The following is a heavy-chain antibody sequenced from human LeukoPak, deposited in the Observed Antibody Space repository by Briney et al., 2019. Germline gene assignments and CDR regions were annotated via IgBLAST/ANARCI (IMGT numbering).Heavy chain of an antibody. CDR1: GYTFTGYY. J-gene: IGHJ6*03. CDR2: INPNSGGT. CDR3: ASIFTPPGTTMYYMDV. V-gene: IGHV1-2*02. Sequence: GASVKVSCKASGYTFTGYYMHWVRQAPGQGLEWMGWINPNSGGTNYAQKFQGRVTMTRDTSISTAYMELSRLRSEDTAVYYCASIFTPPGTTMYYMDVWGKGTTVTVSS. D-gene: IGHD1-7*01.